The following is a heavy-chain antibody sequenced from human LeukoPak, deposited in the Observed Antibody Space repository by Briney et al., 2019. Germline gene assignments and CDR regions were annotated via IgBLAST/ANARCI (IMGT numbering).Heavy chain of an antibody. D-gene: IGHD3-10*01. CDR1: GFTVISNS. Sequence: GGSLRLSCVASGFTVISNSVIWVRQAPGKGLEWVSLIYSDGGTYYADSVKGRFTISRDNSKNTLYLQINSLRAEDTAVYYCAKPHGSGIDGVYWGQGTLVTVSS. V-gene: IGHV3-66*02. CDR2: IYSDGGT. J-gene: IGHJ4*02. CDR3: AKPHGSGIDGVY.